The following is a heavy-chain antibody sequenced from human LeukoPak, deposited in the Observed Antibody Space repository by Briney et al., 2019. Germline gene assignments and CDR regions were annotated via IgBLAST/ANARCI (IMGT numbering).Heavy chain of an antibody. Sequence: SETLSLTCTVSGASIISGNYFWGWVRQPPGKGLEWIGEINHSGSTNYNPSLKSRVTISVDTSKNQFSLKLSSVTAADTAVYYCARGKRGKGLKTYYYDSSGYWPIDYWGQGTLVTVSS. J-gene: IGHJ4*02. V-gene: IGHV4-39*07. CDR1: GASIISGNYF. CDR3: ARGKRGKGLKTYYYDSSGYWPIDY. CDR2: INHSGST. D-gene: IGHD3-22*01.